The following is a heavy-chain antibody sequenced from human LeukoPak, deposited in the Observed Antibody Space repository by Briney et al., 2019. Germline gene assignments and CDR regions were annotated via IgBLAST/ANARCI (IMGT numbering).Heavy chain of an antibody. CDR1: GFTVSSNY. Sequence: GGSLRLPCAASGFTVSSNYMSWVRQAPGKGLEWVSVIYSGGSTYYADSVKGRFTISRDNSKNTLYLQMNSLRAEDTAVYYCARDGFSSGYPYDAFDIWGQGTMVTVSS. V-gene: IGHV3-53*01. J-gene: IGHJ3*02. D-gene: IGHD3-22*01. CDR3: ARDGFSSGYPYDAFDI. CDR2: IYSGGST.